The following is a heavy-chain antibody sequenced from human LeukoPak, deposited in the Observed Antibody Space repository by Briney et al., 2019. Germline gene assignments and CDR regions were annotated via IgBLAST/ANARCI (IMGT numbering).Heavy chain of an antibody. CDR2: NYYSGST. CDR1: GGSISSSNYY. CDR3: ASLYGSGSYYPSDY. D-gene: IGHD3-10*01. V-gene: IGHV4-39*07. Sequence: SETLSLTFTVSGGSISSSNYYWGWIRQPPGKGLEWIGTNYYSGSTYYTPSLKSRVTISVDTSKNQFSLKLTSVTAADTAVYYCASLYGSGSYYPSDYWGQGTLVTVSS. J-gene: IGHJ4*02.